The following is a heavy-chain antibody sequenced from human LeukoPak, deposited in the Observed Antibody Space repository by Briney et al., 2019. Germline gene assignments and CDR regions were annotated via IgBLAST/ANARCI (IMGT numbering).Heavy chain of an antibody. D-gene: IGHD1-26*01. J-gene: IGHJ4*02. CDR1: GFSFFSYG. CDR3: AKDRLNGNYYPYDY. CDR2: IRFDGSDK. Sequence: GGSLRLSRAASGFSFFSYGMNWVRQAPGKGLEWVAFIRFDGSDKYYADSVKGRFSISRDNSKNTLYLQMNSLGAEDTAVYYCAKDRLNGNYYPYDYWGQGTLVTVSS. V-gene: IGHV3-30*02.